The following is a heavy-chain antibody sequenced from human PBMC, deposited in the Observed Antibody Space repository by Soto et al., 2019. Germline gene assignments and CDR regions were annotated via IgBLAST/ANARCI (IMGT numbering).Heavy chain of an antibody. V-gene: IGHV3-23*01. J-gene: IGHJ4*02. Sequence: PGGSLRLSCAASGFNFNIYAMTWVRQAPGKGLEWVSTTGATGRTTYYADSVKGRFTVSRDNSKNTLDLQMSNLRAEDTAVYYCATVHNTSRSFDYWGQGTLVTAPQ. CDR1: GFNFNIYA. D-gene: IGHD1-20*01. CDR2: TGATGRTT. CDR3: ATVHNTSRSFDY.